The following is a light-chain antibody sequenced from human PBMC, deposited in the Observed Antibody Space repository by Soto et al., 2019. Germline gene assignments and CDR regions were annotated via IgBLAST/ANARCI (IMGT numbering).Light chain of an antibody. V-gene: IGLV2-14*01. CDR3: SSYTITSSPV. CDR1: SSDVGGYDF. Sequence: QSVLTQPASVSGSPGQSITISCTGTSSDVGGYDFVSWYRQYPGQAPKILIYEVTHRPSGVPDRLSGSKSGNTASLTISGLQADDEADYYCSSYTITSSPVFGPGTKVTVL. J-gene: IGLJ1*01. CDR2: EVT.